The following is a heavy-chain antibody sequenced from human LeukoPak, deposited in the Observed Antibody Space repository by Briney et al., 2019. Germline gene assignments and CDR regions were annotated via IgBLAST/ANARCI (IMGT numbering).Heavy chain of an antibody. Sequence: GGSLRLSCAASGFTFSSYWMSWVRQAPGKGLEWVANIKEDGSEKNYVDSVKGRFTISRDNAKNSLYMQMYSLRAEDTAVYYCAISSSWYEGDFDYWGQGTLVTVSS. CDR3: AISSSWYEGDFDY. V-gene: IGHV3-7*01. CDR2: IKEDGSEK. CDR1: GFTFSSYW. D-gene: IGHD6-13*01. J-gene: IGHJ4*02.